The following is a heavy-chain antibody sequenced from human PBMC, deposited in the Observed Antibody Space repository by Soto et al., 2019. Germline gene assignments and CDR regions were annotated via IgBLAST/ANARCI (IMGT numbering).Heavy chain of an antibody. Sequence: HPGGSLRLSCAASGFTFSSYWMSWVRQAPGKGLEWVANIKQDGSEKYYVESVKGRFTISRDNAKNSLYLQMNSLRAEDLAVYYCARDYYDILTGTDYWGQGTLVTVSS. J-gene: IGHJ4*02. CDR1: GFTFSSYW. V-gene: IGHV3-7*04. CDR2: IKQDGSEK. CDR3: ARDYYDILTGTDY. D-gene: IGHD3-9*01.